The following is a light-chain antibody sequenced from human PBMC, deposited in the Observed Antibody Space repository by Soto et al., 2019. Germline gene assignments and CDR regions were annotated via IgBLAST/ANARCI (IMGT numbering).Light chain of an antibody. CDR1: SSDVGGYKF. J-gene: IGLJ2*01. CDR3: SSYTNTSTLVV. V-gene: IGLV2-14*01. CDR2: DVS. Sequence: QLVLTQPASVSGSPGQSITISCTGTSSDVGGYKFVSWYQQHPGKAPKLIIYDVSDRPSGVSNRFSGSKSGNTASLTISGLQTEDEADYYCSSYTNTSTLVVFGGGTKVTVL.